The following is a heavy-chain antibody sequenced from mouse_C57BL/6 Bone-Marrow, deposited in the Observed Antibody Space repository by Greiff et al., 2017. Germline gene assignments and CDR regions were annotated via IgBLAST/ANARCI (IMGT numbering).Heavy chain of an antibody. CDR2: IDPENGDT. CDR3: TTGYDDYDGEYCDV. CDR1: GFNIKDDY. Sequence: EVQLQQSGAELVRPGASVKLSCTASGFNIKDDYMHWVKQRPEQGLEWIGRIDPENGDTEYASKFQGKATITADTSSNTAYLQLRSLTSEDTAVYYCTTGYDDYDGEYCDVWGTGTTVTVSS. V-gene: IGHV14-4*01. J-gene: IGHJ1*03. D-gene: IGHD2-4*01.